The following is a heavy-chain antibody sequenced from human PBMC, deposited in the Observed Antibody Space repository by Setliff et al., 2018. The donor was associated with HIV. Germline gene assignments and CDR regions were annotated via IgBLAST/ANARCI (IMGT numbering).Heavy chain of an antibody. CDR2: IYSSGNT. V-gene: IGHV4-61*02. CDR3: AREGGGVVTATRLGYYYMDV. Sequence: SETLSLTCTVSGGSIRSDSYYWTWIRQPAGEGLEWIGRIYSSGNTNYNPSLESRVTISVDTSKNQFSLKLSSVTAADTAVYYCAREGGGVVTATRLGYYYMDVWGKGTTVTVSS. CDR1: GGSIRSDSYY. J-gene: IGHJ6*03. D-gene: IGHD2-21*02.